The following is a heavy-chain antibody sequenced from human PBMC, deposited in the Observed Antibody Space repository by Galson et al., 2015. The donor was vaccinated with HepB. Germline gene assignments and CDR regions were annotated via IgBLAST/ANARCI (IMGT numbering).Heavy chain of an antibody. CDR3: ARIGTTVTTVGAFDI. CDR2: IDWDDDK. J-gene: IGHJ3*02. CDR1: GFSLSTSGMC. D-gene: IGHD4-17*01. V-gene: IGHV2-70*11. Sequence: PSLVKPTQTLTLTCTFSGFSLSTSGMCVSWIRQPPGKALEWLARIDWDDDKYCSTSLKTRLTISKDTSKNQVVLTMTNMDPVDTATYYCARIGTTVTTVGAFDIWGQGTMVTVSS.